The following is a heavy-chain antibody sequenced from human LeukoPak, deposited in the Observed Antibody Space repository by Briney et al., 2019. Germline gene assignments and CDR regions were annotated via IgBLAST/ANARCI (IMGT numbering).Heavy chain of an antibody. CDR3: ARDIPRGARYLDS. CDR1: GFTFGNYW. J-gene: IGHJ5*01. CDR2: IDDRGSEK. Sequence: GGSLRLSCATSGFTFGNYWMTWVRQAPGKRLEWVANIDDRGSEKNYADSVKGRFTNSRDNARNSMFLQMNSLRVEDTAVYFCARDIPRGARYLDSWGRGALVTASS. D-gene: IGHD1-14*01. V-gene: IGHV3-7*01.